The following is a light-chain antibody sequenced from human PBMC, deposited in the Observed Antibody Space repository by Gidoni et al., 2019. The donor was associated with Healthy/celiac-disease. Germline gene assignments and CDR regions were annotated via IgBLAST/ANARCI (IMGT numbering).Light chain of an antibody. CDR3: QQYGSSPALT. CDR2: GAS. V-gene: IGKV3-20*01. Sequence: EVVLTQSPGTLSLTPGERATLSCRARQRVSSSYLAWYQQKPGQAPRLLIYGASSRATGIPARFSGSGSGTDFTLTISSLEPEDFAVYYCQQYGSSPALTFGGGTKVEIK. J-gene: IGKJ4*01. CDR1: QRVSSSY.